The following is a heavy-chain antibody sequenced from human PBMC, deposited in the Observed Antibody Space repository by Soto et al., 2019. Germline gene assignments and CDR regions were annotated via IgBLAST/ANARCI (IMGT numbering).Heavy chain of an antibody. J-gene: IGHJ6*03. CDR3: AKDVIDYYYMDV. Sequence: QLGGSLRLSCAASGFTFSSYAMSWVRQAPGKGLEWVSAISGSGGSTYYADSVKGRFTISRDNSKNTLYLQMNSLRAEDTAVYYCAKDVIDYYYMDVWGKGTTVTVSS. V-gene: IGHV3-23*01. D-gene: IGHD2-21*01. CDR1: GFTFSSYA. CDR2: ISGSGGST.